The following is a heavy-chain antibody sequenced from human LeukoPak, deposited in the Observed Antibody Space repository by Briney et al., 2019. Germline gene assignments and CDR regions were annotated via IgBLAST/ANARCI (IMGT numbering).Heavy chain of an antibody. CDR2: IRTKTNSYAT. CDR3: TRLSPLNCSTTNCYPPFDY. J-gene: IGHJ4*02. CDR1: GFTFSDSA. D-gene: IGHD2-2*01. V-gene: IGHV3-73*01. Sequence: PGGSLRLSCAASGFTFSDSAMHWVRQASGKGLEWVGRIRTKTNSYATVYAASVRGRFTISRDDSKNTAYLQMNSLRTEDAAVYYCTRLSPLNCSTTNCYPPFDYWGQGILVTVSS.